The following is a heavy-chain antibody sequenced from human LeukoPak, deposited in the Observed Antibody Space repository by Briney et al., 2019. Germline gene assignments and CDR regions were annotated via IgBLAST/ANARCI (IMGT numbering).Heavy chain of an antibody. CDR1: GFTFSSYA. CDR2: ISYDGSNK. D-gene: IGHD1-26*01. V-gene: IGHV3-30*04. Sequence: RPGGSLRLSCAASGFTFSSYAMHWVRQAPGKGLEWVAVISYDGSNKYYADSVKGRFTISRDNSKNTLYLQMNSLRAEDTAVYYCARDRGGSYRQIRKEFDYWGQGTLVTVSS. J-gene: IGHJ4*02. CDR3: ARDRGGSYRQIRKEFDY.